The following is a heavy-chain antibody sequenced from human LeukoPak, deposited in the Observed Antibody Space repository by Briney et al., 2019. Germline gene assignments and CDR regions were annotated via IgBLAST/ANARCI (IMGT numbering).Heavy chain of an antibody. CDR3: ARVSSSGDYHMGDWFDP. CDR2: ISAYNGNT. J-gene: IGHJ5*02. D-gene: IGHD3-22*01. V-gene: IGHV1-18*01. Sequence: ASVKVSCKASGYTFTSYGISWVRQAPGQGLEWMGWISAYNGNTNYAQKLQGRVTMTTDTSTSTAYMELRSLRSDDTAVYYCARVSSSGDYHMGDWFDPWGQGTLVTVSS. CDR1: GYTFTSYG.